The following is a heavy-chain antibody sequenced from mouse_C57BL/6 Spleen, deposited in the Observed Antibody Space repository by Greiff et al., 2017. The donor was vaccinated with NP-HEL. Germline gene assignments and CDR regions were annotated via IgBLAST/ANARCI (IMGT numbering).Heavy chain of an antibody. V-gene: IGHV1-69*01. CDR3: ARWLLRNFDV. CDR2: IDPSDSYT. J-gene: IGHJ1*03. Sequence: QVHVKQPGAELVMPGASVKLSCKASGYTFTSYWMHWVKQRPGQGLEWIGEIDPSDSYTNYNQKFKGKSTLTVDKSSSTAYMQLSSLTSEDSAVYYCARWLLRNFDVWGTGTTVTVSS. CDR1: GYTFTSYW. D-gene: IGHD2-3*01.